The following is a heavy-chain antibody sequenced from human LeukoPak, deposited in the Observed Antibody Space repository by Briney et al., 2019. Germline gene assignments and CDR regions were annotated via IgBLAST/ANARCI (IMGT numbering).Heavy chain of an antibody. J-gene: IGHJ3*02. Sequence: PSETLSLTCTVSGGSISSSSYFWGWIRQPPGKGLVWIGSIYYSGSTYYTPSLKSRVTISVHTSKNQFSLKLSSVTAADTAVYYCARDLRIVVVPAAILDQRSVSGAFDIWGQGTMVTVSS. V-gene: IGHV4-39*07. D-gene: IGHD2-2*02. CDR3: ARDLRIVVVPAAILDQRSVSGAFDI. CDR1: GGSISSSSYF. CDR2: IYYSGST.